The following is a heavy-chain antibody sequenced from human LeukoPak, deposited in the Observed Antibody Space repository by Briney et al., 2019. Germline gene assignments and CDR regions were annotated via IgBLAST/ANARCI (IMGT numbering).Heavy chain of an antibody. CDR2: ISYDGSNK. CDR3: ARSERETPWGPWPGDAFDI. V-gene: IGHV3-30-3*01. CDR1: GFTFSSYA. J-gene: IGHJ3*02. D-gene: IGHD3-16*01. Sequence: GGSLRLSCAASGFTFSSYAMHWVRQAPGKGLEWVAVISYDGSNKYYADSVKGRFTISRDNSKNTLYLQMNSLRAEDTAVYYCARSERETPWGPWPGDAFDIWGQGTMVTVSS.